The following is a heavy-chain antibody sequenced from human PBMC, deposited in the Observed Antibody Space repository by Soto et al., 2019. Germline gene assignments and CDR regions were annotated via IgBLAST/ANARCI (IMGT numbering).Heavy chain of an antibody. CDR2: ITGNGGST. CDR1: GLSFSSYA. J-gene: IGHJ6*02. Sequence: LRLSCAVSGLSFSSYAMSWVRQAPGKGLEWVSAITGNGGSTEYADSVKGRFSISRDNSKSTLSLQMNSLRAEDTAVYYCAKTPYDYYYFYGLDVWGQGTTVTVSS. V-gene: IGHV3-23*01. CDR3: AKTPYDYYYFYGLDV.